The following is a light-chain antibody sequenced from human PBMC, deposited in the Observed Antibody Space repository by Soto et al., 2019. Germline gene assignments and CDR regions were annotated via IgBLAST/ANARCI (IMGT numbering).Light chain of an antibody. Sequence: DIEMTQSPSSLSASVGDRVTITCQASQDISNYLNWYQQKTGRAPKLLIYDASSLESGVSSRFSGSGSGTHFTFPISSLQPDDIAPYYCQQDEDFPLTFGQGTRLDIK. CDR3: QQDEDFPLT. CDR1: QDISNY. CDR2: DAS. V-gene: IGKV1-33*01. J-gene: IGKJ5*01.